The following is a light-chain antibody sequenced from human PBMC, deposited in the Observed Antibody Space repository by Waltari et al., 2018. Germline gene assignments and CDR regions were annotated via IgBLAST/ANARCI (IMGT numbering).Light chain of an antibody. Sequence: QSALTQPAAVSGSPGQSVTISCTGASSAIGRYYLVSSYQQHPGNAPKLVISDVNKRPSGVSDRFSGSKSGDTASLTISGLHFEDEADYYCCSYAGNYIWVFGGGTRLTVL. V-gene: IGLV2-23*02. CDR2: DVN. CDR3: CSYAGNYIWV. J-gene: IGLJ3*02. CDR1: SSAIGRYYL.